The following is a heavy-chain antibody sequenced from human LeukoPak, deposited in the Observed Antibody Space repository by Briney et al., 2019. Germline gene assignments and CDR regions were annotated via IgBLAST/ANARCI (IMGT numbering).Heavy chain of an antibody. D-gene: IGHD1-1*01. J-gene: IGHJ6*02. CDR1: GFTFSSYG. V-gene: IGHV3-30*18. CDR2: ISYDGSNK. Sequence: GGSLRLSCAASGFTFSSYGMHWVRQAPGKGLEWVAVISYDGSNKYYADSVKGRFTISRDNSKNTLYLQMNSLRAEDTAVYYCAKDDDIRGGYGMDVWGQETTVTVSS. CDR3: AKDDDIRGGYGMDV.